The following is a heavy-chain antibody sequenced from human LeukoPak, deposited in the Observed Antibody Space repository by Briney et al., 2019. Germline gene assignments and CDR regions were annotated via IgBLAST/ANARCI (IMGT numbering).Heavy chain of an antibody. CDR2: IYYSGST. V-gene: IGHV4-39*01. CDR3: ARVQRWELLSAAYYFDY. J-gene: IGHJ4*02. Sequence: SETLSLTCTVPGGSISSSSYYWGWIRQPPGKGLEWIGSIYYSGSTYYNPSLESRVTISVDTSKNQFSLKLSSVTAADTAVYYCARVQRWELLSAAYYFDYWGQGTLVTVSS. D-gene: IGHD1-26*01. CDR1: GGSISSSSYY.